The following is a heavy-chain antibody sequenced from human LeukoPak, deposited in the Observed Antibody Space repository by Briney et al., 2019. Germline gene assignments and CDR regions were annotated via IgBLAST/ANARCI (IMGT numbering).Heavy chain of an antibody. V-gene: IGHV1-24*01. Sequence: GASVKVSCKVSGYTLTELSMHWVRQAPGKGLEWMGGFDPEDGETIYAQKFQGRVTMTEDTSTDTAYMELNSLRSEDTAVYYCATGGSAFDWLPYYFDYWGQGTLVTVSS. J-gene: IGHJ4*02. CDR1: GYTLTELS. CDR3: ATGGSAFDWLPYYFDY. CDR2: FDPEDGET. D-gene: IGHD3-9*01.